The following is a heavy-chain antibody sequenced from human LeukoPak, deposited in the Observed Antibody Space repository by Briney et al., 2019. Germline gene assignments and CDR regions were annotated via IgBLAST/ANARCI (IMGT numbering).Heavy chain of an antibody. J-gene: IGHJ4*02. CDR3: ARIAVPGSDY. CDR2: INHSGST. D-gene: IGHD6-19*01. Sequence: KPSETLSPTCAVYGVSFSGYYWSWIRQPPGKGLEWIGEINHSGSTNYNPSLKSRVTISVDTSKNQFSLKLSSVTAADTAVYYCARIAVPGSDYWGQGTLVTVSS. V-gene: IGHV4-34*01. CDR1: GVSFSGYY.